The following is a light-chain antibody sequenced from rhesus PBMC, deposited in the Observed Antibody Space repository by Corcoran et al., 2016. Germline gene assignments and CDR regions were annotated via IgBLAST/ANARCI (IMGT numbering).Light chain of an antibody. Sequence: QSVLTHPPSASEAARKSVTLSCSGSSSNIGSHSVSWYQQRPGTAPKLLIYYNDHRASGVSDRFSGSKSGTSAYMAISGLQTEDEADYYCSAWYASLSGHIFGAGTRLTVL. CDR1: SSNIGSHS. CDR2: YND. CDR3: SAWYASLSGHI. J-gene: IGLJ1*01. V-gene: IGLV1-60*01.